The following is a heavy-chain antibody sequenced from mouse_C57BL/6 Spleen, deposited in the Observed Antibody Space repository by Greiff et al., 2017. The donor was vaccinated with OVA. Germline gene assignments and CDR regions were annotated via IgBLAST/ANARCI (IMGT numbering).Heavy chain of an antibody. CDR1: GFTFSSYA. CDR3: ARDAGYYAMDY. V-gene: IGHV5-4*01. J-gene: IGHJ4*01. Sequence: EVQRVESGGGLVKPGGSLKLSCAASGFTFSSYAMSWVRQTPEKRLAWVATISDGGSYNYYPDNVTGRFTISIDNAKNNLYLQMSHLKSEDTAMYYCARDAGYYAMDYWGQGTSVTVSS. CDR2: ISDGGSYN.